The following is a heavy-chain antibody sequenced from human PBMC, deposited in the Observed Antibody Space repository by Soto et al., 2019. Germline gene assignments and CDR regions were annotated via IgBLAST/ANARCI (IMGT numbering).Heavy chain of an antibody. Sequence: PGEALKISSKGSGYSFTSYWIGWVRQMPGKGLEWMGIIYPGDSDTRYSPSFQGQVTISADKSISTAYLQWSSLKASDTAMYYCARVGSSTSSEGSPYYYYGMDVWGQGTTVTVSS. J-gene: IGHJ6*02. CDR2: IYPGDSDT. CDR1: GYSFTSYW. D-gene: IGHD2-2*01. CDR3: ARVGSSTSSEGSPYYYYGMDV. V-gene: IGHV5-51*01.